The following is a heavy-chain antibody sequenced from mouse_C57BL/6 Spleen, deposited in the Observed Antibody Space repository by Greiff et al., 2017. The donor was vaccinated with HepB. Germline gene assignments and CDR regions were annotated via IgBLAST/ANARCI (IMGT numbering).Heavy chain of an antibody. CDR1: GFNIKNTY. J-gene: IGHJ2*01. D-gene: IGHD1-1*01. CDR2: IDPANGNT. CDR3: ARDYYGSSYFDY. V-gene: IGHV14-3*01. Sequence: EVKVVESVAELVRPGASVKLSCTASGFNIKNTYMHWVKQRPEQGLEWIGRIDPANGNTKYAPKFQGKATITADTSSNTAYLQLSSLTSEDTAIYYCARDYYGSSYFDYWGQGTTLTVSS.